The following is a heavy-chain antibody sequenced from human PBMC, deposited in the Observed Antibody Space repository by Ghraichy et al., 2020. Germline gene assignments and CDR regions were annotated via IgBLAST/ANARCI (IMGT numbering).Heavy chain of an antibody. V-gene: IGHV6-1*01. J-gene: IGHJ6*02. Sequence: SQTLSLTCAISGDSVSSNSAAWNWIRQSPSRGLEWLGRTYYRSKWYNDYAVSVKSRITINPDTSKNQFSLQLNSVTPEDTAVYYCARVDTAMGYPYFGMDVWGQGTTVTVSS. D-gene: IGHD5-18*01. CDR3: ARVDTAMGYPYFGMDV. CDR2: TYYRSKWYN. CDR1: GDSVSSNSAA.